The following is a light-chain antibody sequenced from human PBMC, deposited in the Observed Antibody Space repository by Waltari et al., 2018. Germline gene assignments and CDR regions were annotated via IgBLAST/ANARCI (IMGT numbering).Light chain of an antibody. Sequence: DIQMTQSPSTLSASVGDRVTVSCRASQSVGTWLAWYQQKPGKAPKLLIYMASSLESGVPSIFSCSGAETEFTLTISGLQPDDFATYSCQQYSSFSTFGQGTK. CDR3: QQYSSFST. J-gene: IGKJ2*01. CDR1: QSVGTW. V-gene: IGKV1-5*03. CDR2: MAS.